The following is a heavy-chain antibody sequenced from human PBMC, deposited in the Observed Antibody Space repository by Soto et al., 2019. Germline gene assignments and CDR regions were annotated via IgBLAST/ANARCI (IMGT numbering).Heavy chain of an antibody. CDR1: GCTFSSYA. V-gene: IGHV1-69*13. CDR3: AAYSSSWSGWFDP. D-gene: IGHD6-13*01. J-gene: IGHJ5*02. Sequence: SVKVSCKASGCTFSSYAISWVRQAPGQGLEWMGGIIPIFGTANYAQKFQGRVTITADESTSTAYMELSSLRSEDTAVYYCAAYSSSWSGWFDPWGQGTLVTVSS. CDR2: IIPIFGTA.